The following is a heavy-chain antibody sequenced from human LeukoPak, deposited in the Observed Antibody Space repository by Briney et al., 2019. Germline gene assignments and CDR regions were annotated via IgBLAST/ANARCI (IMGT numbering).Heavy chain of an antibody. CDR3: ASGDSSGHYRLPTEAY. J-gene: IGHJ4*02. CDR1: GYSYTTYW. D-gene: IGHD3-22*01. CDR2: IYPVDSET. Sequence: GESLKISCKGSGYSYTTYWIGWVRQMPGKGLEWMEIIYPVDSETKYSPSFEGQVSISADKSINTAYLQWSNLRASDSAMYYCASGDSSGHYRLPTEAYWGQGTLVTVSS. V-gene: IGHV5-51*01.